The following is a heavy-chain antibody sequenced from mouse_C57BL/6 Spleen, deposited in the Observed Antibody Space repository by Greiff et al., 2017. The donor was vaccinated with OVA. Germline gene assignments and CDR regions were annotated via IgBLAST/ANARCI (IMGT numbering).Heavy chain of an antibody. Sequence: VKLMESGPGLVAPSQSLSITCTVSGFSLTSYGVHWVRQPPGKGLEWLVVIWSDGSTTYNSALKSRLSISKDNSKSQVFLKMNSLQTDDTAMYYCARHVDGYYVDAMDYWGQGTSVTVSS. V-gene: IGHV2-6-1*01. J-gene: IGHJ4*01. CDR3: ARHVDGYYVDAMDY. CDR2: IWSDGST. D-gene: IGHD2-3*01. CDR1: GFSLTSYG.